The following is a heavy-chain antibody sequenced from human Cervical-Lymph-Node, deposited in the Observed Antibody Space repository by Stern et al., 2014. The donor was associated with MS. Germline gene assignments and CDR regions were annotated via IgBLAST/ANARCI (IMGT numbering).Heavy chain of an antibody. CDR1: GFTFSSYG. J-gene: IGHJ4*02. CDR2: IWYNGNNK. Sequence: VHLVESGGGVVQPGRSLRLSCAASGFTFSSYGMHWVRQAPGKGLEWVAVIWYNGNNKYYADSVKGRFTISRDNSNNTLYLQMNSLRAEDTAVYYCARFGSDWSVDYWGQGTPVTVSS. D-gene: IGHD6-19*01. CDR3: ARFGSDWSVDY. V-gene: IGHV3-33*01.